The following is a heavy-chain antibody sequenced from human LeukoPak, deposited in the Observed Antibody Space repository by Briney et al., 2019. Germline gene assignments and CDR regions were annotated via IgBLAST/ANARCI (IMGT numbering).Heavy chain of an antibody. CDR3: TRGGYCGADNCYSGGDYFDP. J-gene: IGHJ5*02. CDR1: GFNVSMYW. V-gene: IGHV3-74*03. Sequence: GGSLRLSCAASGFNVSMYWMHWVRQAPGKGLVWVSRINREGSRGMYADSVKGRFTISRDNSKNTLYLQMNSLRAEDTATYFHTRGGYCGADNCYSGGDYFDPWGQGTLVTVSS. CDR2: INREGSRG. D-gene: IGHD2-15*01.